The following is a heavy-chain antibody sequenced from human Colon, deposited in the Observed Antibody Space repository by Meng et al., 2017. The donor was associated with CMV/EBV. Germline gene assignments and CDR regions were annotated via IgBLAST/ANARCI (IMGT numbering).Heavy chain of an antibody. V-gene: IGHV4-61*01. D-gene: IGHD2-2*03. CDR1: RGSVSSGSFY. J-gene: IGHJ5*01. CDR2: VYFSGGA. CDR3: ARTPFVGFCSTTNCFRNWFDS. Sequence: SETLSLTCTVSRGSVSSGSFYWSWIRHPPGKGLEWIGFVYFSGGATYNPSLTSRVTMSVNTSKNQFSLRLSSVTAADTAVYYCARTPFVGFCSTTNCFRNWFDSWGQGTQVTVS.